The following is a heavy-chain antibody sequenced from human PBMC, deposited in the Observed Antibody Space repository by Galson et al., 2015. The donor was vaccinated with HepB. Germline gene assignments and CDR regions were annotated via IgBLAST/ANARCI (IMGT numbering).Heavy chain of an antibody. CDR1: GFTVSSNY. D-gene: IGHD6-19*01. CDR2: IYSGGST. V-gene: IGHV3-66*02. Sequence: SLRLSCAASGFTVSSNYMSWVRQAPGKGLEWVSVIYSGGSTYYADSVKGRFTISRDNSKNTLYLQMNSLRAEDTAVYYCATSAVSGWYDYYYYYGMDVWGQGTTVTVSS. J-gene: IGHJ6*02. CDR3: ATSAVSGWYDYYYYYGMDV.